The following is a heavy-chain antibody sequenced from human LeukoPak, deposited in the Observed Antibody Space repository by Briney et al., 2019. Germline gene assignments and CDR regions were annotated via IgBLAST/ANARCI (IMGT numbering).Heavy chain of an antibody. CDR1: GFTFSSYW. CDR2: IKQDGSDK. J-gene: IGHJ4*02. CDR3: ARKTVVGSYFDY. V-gene: IGHV3-7*03. Sequence: GGSLRLSCAASGFTFSSYWMSWVRQAPGKGLEWVANIKQDGSDKYYVDSVKGRFTISRDNAKNSLYLQINSLRAEDTAVYYSARKTVVGSYFDYWGQGTPVTVSS. D-gene: IGHD4-23*01.